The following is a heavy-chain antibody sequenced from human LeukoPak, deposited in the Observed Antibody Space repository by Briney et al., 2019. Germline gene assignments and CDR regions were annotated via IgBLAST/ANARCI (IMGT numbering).Heavy chain of an antibody. CDR1: GYTFTSYY. V-gene: IGHV1-46*01. J-gene: IGHJ1*01. Sequence: ASVKVSCKASGYTFTSYYMHWVRQAPGQGLEWLGIINPRGGSTSYAQKFQGRVTMTRDTYTSTVYMELSSLRSEDTAVYCCASDRDGMVSKAHQYFQHWGQGTLVTVSS. D-gene: IGHD2-8*01. CDR2: INPRGGST. CDR3: ASDRDGMVSKAHQYFQH.